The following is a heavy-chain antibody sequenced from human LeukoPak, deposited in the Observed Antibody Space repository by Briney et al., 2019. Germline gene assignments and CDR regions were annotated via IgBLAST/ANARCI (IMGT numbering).Heavy chain of an antibody. J-gene: IGHJ3*02. V-gene: IGHV3-53*01. CDR2: IYSDGRT. D-gene: IGHD3-10*01. CDR1: GFTVSTNY. CDR3: ARDSGRFDVFDI. Sequence: GGSLRLSCAASGFTVSTNYMSWVRQAPGKGLEWVSVIYSDGRTYYADSVKGRFTISRDNSKNTLYLQMNSLRAEDTAVYYCARDSGRFDVFDIWGQGTKVTVSS.